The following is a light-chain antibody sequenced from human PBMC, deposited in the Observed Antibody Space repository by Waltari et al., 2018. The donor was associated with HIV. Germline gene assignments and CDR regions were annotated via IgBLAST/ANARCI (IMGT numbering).Light chain of an antibody. V-gene: IGKV1-5*03. CDR2: KAS. J-gene: IGKJ1*01. Sequence: DIQMTQSPSPLSASVGDRVTITCRASQSIIVWLAWYQQKPGKAPKLLIYKASSVESGVPSRFSGSGSGTEFTLTISSLQPDDFATYYCQQYYSSPGTFGQGTKVEIK. CDR1: QSIIVW. CDR3: QQYYSSPGT.